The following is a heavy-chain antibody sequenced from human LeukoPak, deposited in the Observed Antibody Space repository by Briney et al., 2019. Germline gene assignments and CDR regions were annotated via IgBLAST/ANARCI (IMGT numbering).Heavy chain of an antibody. V-gene: IGHV2-5*02. CDR1: GFSLTTSGVG. J-gene: IGHJ5*02. Sequence: SGPTLVNPTQTLTLTCTFSGFSLTTSGVGVGWIRQPPAKALEWLALINWDDQKVYSPSLQSRLSITKDTSKNQVVLTMTNVDPVDTATYYCAHRRDSSGYQYRYWFAPWGQGTLVTVSS. CDR2: INWDDQK. CDR3: AHRRDSSGYQYRYWFAP. D-gene: IGHD3-22*01.